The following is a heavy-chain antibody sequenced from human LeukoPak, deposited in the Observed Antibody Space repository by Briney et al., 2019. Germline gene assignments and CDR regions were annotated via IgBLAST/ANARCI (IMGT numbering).Heavy chain of an antibody. D-gene: IGHD3-3*01. Sequence: SVKVSCKASGGTFSSYTISWVRQAPGQGLEWIGRIIPILGIANYAQKFQGRVTITADKSTSTAYMELSSLRSEDTAVYYCARDPGSYYDFSSGYYTALGEFDPWGQGTRVTVSS. V-gene: IGHV1-69*04. CDR2: IIPILGIA. CDR3: ARDPGSYYDFSSGYYTALGEFDP. CDR1: GGTFSSYT. J-gene: IGHJ5*02.